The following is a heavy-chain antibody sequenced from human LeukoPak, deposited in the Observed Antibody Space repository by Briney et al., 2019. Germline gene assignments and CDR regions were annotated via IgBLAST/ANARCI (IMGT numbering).Heavy chain of an antibody. D-gene: IGHD2/OR15-2a*01. J-gene: IGHJ6*03. CDR2: IKQDGSEK. CDR1: GFTFSNYW. Sequence: GGSLRLSCAASGFTFSNYWTTWVRQAPGKGLEWVANIKQDGSEKYYVDSVKGRFTISRDNAKNSLYLQMNSLRAEDTAVYYCARDGKTALLWYYMDVWGKGTTVTVSS. V-gene: IGHV3-7*01. CDR3: ARDGKTALLWYYMDV.